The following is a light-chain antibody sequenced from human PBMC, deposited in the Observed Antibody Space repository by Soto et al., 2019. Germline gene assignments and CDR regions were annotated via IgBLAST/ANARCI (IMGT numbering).Light chain of an antibody. CDR1: QGIGSY. CDR3: QQLSTYPST. J-gene: IGKJ4*01. CDR2: AAS. V-gene: IGKV1-9*01. Sequence: ESQLTQSPSSLSASVGDRVTITCRASQGIGSYLAWYQQKPGEAPKLLIFAASTLQSGVPSRFSGSGSGTDFTLTISSLQAEDFATYYCQQLSTYPSTFGGGTTGDI.